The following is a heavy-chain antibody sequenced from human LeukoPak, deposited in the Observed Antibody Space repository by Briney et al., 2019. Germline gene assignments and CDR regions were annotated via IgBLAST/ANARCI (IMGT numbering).Heavy chain of an antibody. Sequence: SVKVSCKASGDTFTTYTISWVRQAPGQGLEWMGRIIPVLALPNYAQRFQGRVTITADKSRTTAYMELSSLRSEDTAVYYCARSSSDARGGFDYWGQGTLVTVSS. J-gene: IGHJ4*02. CDR3: ARSSSDARGGFDY. CDR2: IIPVLALP. V-gene: IGHV1-69*02. CDR1: GDTFTTYT. D-gene: IGHD6-25*01.